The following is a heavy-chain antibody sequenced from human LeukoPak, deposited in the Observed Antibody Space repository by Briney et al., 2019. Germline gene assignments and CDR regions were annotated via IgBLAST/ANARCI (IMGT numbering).Heavy chain of an antibody. CDR2: IHYSGST. CDR1: GGSISSYY. J-gene: IGHJ3*02. Sequence: SETLSLTCTVSGGSISSYYWSWIRQPPGKGLEWIGYIHYSGSTNYNPSLKSRVTISVDTSKNQFSLKLSSVTAADTAVYYCARMALGYCSGGSCYGKGAFDIWGQGTMVTVSS. CDR3: ARMALGYCSGGSCYGKGAFDI. V-gene: IGHV4-59*01. D-gene: IGHD2-15*01.